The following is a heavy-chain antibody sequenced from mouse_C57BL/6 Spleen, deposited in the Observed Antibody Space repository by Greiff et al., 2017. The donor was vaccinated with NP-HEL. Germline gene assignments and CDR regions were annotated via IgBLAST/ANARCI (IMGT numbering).Heavy chain of an antibody. V-gene: IGHV1-82*01. CDR1: GYAFSSSW. J-gene: IGHJ4*01. Sequence: QVQLQQSGPELVKPGASVKISCKASGYAFSSSWMNWVKQRPGKGREWIGRIYPGDGDTNYNGKFKGKATLTADKSSSTAYMQLSSLTSEDSAVYFCARYPHYYGSSPFYYAMDYWGQGTSVTVSS. CDR2: IYPGDGDT. D-gene: IGHD1-1*01. CDR3: ARYPHYYGSSPFYYAMDY.